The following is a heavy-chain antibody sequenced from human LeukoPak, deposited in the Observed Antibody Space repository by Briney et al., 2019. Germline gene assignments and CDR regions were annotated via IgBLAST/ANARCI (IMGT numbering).Heavy chain of an antibody. V-gene: IGHV3-7*03. CDR2: IKQDGSEK. CDR1: GFTFSSYW. J-gene: IGHJ4*02. D-gene: IGHD3-10*01. CDR3: ATGRFGEPQNDY. Sequence: PGGSLRLSCAASGFTFSSYWMSWVRQAPGKGLEWVANIKQDGSEKYYVDSVKGRFTISRDNSKNTLELQMNSLRADDTAVYYCATGRFGEPQNDYWGQGTLVTVSS.